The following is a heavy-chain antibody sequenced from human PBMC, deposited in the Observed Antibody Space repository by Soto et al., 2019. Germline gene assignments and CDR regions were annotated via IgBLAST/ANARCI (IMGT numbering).Heavy chain of an antibody. J-gene: IGHJ5*02. CDR1: GFSPSTSGVG. CDR3: AHRGYSSSWPNSFDP. D-gene: IGHD6-13*01. Sequence: GSGPTLVNPTQTLTLTCTFSGFSPSTSGVGVGWILHPPGKALERLALFYWNDDKRYSPSLKSRLTITKDTSKNQVVLTMTNMDTVDTATYYCAHRGYSSSWPNSFDPWAQGTLVTVSS. CDR2: FYWNDDK. V-gene: IGHV2-5*01.